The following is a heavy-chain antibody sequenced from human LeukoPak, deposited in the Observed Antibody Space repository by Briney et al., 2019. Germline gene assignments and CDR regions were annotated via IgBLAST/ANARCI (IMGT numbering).Heavy chain of an antibody. CDR2: IIPIFGTA. D-gene: IGHD3-16*01. V-gene: IGHV1-69*13. Sequence: GASVKVSCKASGYTFTGYYMHWVRQAPGQGLEWMGGIIPIFGTANYAQKFQGRVTITADESTSTAYMELSSLRSEDTAVYYCARVVYDYYYYMDVWGKGTTVTISS. CDR3: ARVVYDYYYYMDV. J-gene: IGHJ6*03. CDR1: GYTFTGYY.